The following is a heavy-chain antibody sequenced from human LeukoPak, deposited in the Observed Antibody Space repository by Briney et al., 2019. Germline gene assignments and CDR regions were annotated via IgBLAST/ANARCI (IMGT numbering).Heavy chain of an antibody. Sequence: PGGSLRLSCAASGFPFSTYLMTWVRQAPGKGLEWVANIKQDGTEKYYVHSVKGRFSISRDNANNSLYLQMNSLRAEDTAVYYCASERPSSSWYDYWGQGTLVTVSS. V-gene: IGHV3-7*01. CDR1: GFPFSTYL. CDR3: ASERPSSSWYDY. D-gene: IGHD6-13*01. J-gene: IGHJ4*02. CDR2: IKQDGTEK.